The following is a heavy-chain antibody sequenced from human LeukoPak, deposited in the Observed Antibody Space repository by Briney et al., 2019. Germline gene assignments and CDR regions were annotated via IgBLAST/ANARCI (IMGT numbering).Heavy chain of an antibody. J-gene: IGHJ4*02. CDR2: ISYDGSNK. D-gene: IGHD6-13*01. CDR3: ARERRIAAAGTLAY. V-gene: IGHV3-30*03. CDR1: GFTFSSYG. Sequence: PGGSLRLSCAASGFTFSSYGMHWVRQAPGKGLEWVAVISYDGSNKYYADSVKGRFTISRDNSKNTLYLQMNSLRAEDTAVYYCARERRIAAAGTLAYWGQGTLVTVSS.